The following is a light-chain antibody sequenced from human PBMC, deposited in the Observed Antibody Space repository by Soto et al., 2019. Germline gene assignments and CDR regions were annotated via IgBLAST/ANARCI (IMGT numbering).Light chain of an antibody. V-gene: IGLV2-8*01. CDR1: SSDVGGYNY. CDR3: SSYAGSSNV. J-gene: IGLJ1*01. Sequence: QSVLTDPPSASGSPGQSVATSFTGTSSDVGGYNYVSWYQQHPGKAPKLMIYEVNKRPSGVPDRFSGSKSGNTASLTVSGLQAEDEADYYCSSYAGSSNVFGTGTKVTVL. CDR2: EVN.